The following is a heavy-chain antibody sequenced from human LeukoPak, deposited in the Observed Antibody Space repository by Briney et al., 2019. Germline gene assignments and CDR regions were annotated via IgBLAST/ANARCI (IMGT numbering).Heavy chain of an antibody. D-gene: IGHD4-17*01. J-gene: IGHJ4*02. V-gene: IGHV3-21*01. CDR3: ARDFTVTTRLFDY. CDR2: ISSSSSYI. Sequence: GGSQRLSCAASGFTFSSHSMNWVRQAPGKGLEWVSSISSSSSYIYYADSVKGRFTISRDNAKNSLYLQMNSLRAEDTAVYYCARDFTVTTRLFDYWGQGTLVTVSS. CDR1: GFTFSSHS.